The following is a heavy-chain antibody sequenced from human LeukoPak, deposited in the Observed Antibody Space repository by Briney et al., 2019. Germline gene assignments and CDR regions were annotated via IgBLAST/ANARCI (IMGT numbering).Heavy chain of an antibody. CDR3: AFPGQWLAFGAFDI. CDR1: GLTFSRYA. D-gene: IGHD6-19*01. V-gene: IGHV3-23*01. CDR2: ISESGSGT. Sequence: PGGSLRLSCAVSGLTFSRYAMSWVRQAPGKGLEWVSAISESGSGTYYADYVKGRFTISRDNSKDTLSLQMNSLRAEDTAVYYCAFPGQWLAFGAFDIWGQGTMVTVSS. J-gene: IGHJ3*02.